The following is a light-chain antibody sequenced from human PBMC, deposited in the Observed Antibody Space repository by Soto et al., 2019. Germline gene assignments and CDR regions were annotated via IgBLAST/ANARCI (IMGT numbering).Light chain of an antibody. CDR3: QQYNHWPIT. J-gene: IGKJ5*01. CDR2: RAS. CDR1: QSVDSL. V-gene: IGKV3-15*01. Sequence: EVVMTQSPDTMYVSPESTATVCSXTSQSVDSLLAWYQQKPGQAPRLVIYRASTRTPGIPARFSGSGSGTEFTLTINSLQSEDFAIYYCQQYNHWPITFGQGTRLEIK.